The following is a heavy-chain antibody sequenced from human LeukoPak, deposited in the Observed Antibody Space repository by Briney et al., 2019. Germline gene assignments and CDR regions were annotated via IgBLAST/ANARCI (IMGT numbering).Heavy chain of an antibody. V-gene: IGHV3-21*01. D-gene: IGHD1-14*01. J-gene: IGHJ4*02. CDR1: GFSFSTYY. CDR3: VRENHESFDY. CDR2: ISSSSTYI. Sequence: PGGSLRLSCAASGFSFSTYYVNWVRQAPGKGLEWVSCISSSSTYIYYADSVRGRFAISRDNAKNSLYLQMNSLRADDTAVYYCVRENHESFDYWGQGSLVTVSS.